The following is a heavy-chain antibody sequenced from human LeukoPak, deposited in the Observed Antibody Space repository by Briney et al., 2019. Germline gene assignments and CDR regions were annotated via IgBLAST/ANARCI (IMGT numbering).Heavy chain of an antibody. J-gene: IGHJ4*02. Sequence: SVKVSCKASGGTFSGYAISWVRQAPGQGLEWMGGIIPIFGTANYAQKFQGRVTITADESTSTAYMELSSLRSEDTAVYYCARRGLSYDILTGYYSTPPDYWGQGTLVTVSS. CDR3: ARRGLSYDILTGYYSTPPDY. V-gene: IGHV1-69*01. CDR2: IIPIFGTA. CDR1: GGTFSGYA. D-gene: IGHD3-9*01.